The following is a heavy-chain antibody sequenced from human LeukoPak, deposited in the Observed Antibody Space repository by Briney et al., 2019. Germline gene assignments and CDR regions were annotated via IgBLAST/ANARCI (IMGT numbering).Heavy chain of an antibody. V-gene: IGHV4-34*01. CDR2: FNYSGST. D-gene: IGHD1-1*01. CDR3: ARVARTKRGVITLYYYYYMDV. J-gene: IGHJ6*03. Sequence: SETLSLTCAVYGGSFSGYYWRWIRQPPGTGREWMGEFNYSGSTNYNPSLKSRVTISVDTSKIQFSLKLSSVPAADTAVYYCARVARTKRGVITLYYYYYMDVWGKGTTVTVSS. CDR1: GGSFSGYY.